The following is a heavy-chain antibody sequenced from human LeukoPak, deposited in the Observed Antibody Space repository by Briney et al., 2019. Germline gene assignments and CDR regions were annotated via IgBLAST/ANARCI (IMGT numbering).Heavy chain of an antibody. CDR1: GLTFSSYA. J-gene: IGHJ4*02. CDR2: MSSSSSYI. CDR3: ARDVVAAAGAFDY. D-gene: IGHD6-13*01. V-gene: IGHV3-21*01. Sequence: PGGSLRLSCAPSGLTFSSYAISWVRQAPGKWRGWVSAMSSSSSYIYYADSVKGRFTISRDNAKNSLYLQMNSLRAEDTAVYYCARDVVAAAGAFDYWGQGTLVTVSS.